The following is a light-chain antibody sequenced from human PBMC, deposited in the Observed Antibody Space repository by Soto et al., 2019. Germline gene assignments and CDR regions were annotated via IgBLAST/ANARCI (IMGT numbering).Light chain of an antibody. J-gene: IGKJ1*01. CDR1: QSISTY. CDR2: AAS. Sequence: DIQMTQSPSSLSASVGDRVTITCRASQSISTYLNWYQQKPGQAPTLLIYAASSLESGVPSRFSGSGSGTEFTLTISSLQPDDFATYYCQQYNSYPWTFGQGTKV. CDR3: QQYNSYPWT. V-gene: IGKV1-5*01.